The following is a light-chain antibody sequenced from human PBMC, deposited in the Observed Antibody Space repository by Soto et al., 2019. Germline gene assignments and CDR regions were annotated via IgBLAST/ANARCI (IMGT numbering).Light chain of an antibody. CDR2: KAS. V-gene: IGKV1-5*03. J-gene: IGKJ1*01. Sequence: PVSQSPSTVPGSEGDRVTITCRASQTISSWLAWYQQKPGKAPKLLIYKASTLKSEVPSRFSGSGSGTEFTLTISSLVLDDIATYYCQQNYSNPGAFGQGTKVDIK. CDR1: QTISSW. CDR3: QQNYSNPGA.